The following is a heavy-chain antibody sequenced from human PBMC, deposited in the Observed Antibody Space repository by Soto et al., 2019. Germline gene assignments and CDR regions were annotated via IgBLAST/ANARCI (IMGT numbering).Heavy chain of an antibody. J-gene: IGHJ6*02. Sequence: GGSLRLSCAASGFTFSSYAMSWVRQAPGKGLEWVSAISGSGGSTYYADSVKGRFTISRDNSKNTLYLQMNSLRAEDTAVYYCAKEQNDYGSGSYYKLEYYYGMDVWGQGTTVTVSS. CDR2: ISGSGGST. CDR1: GFTFSSYA. V-gene: IGHV3-23*01. CDR3: AKEQNDYGSGSYYKLEYYYGMDV. D-gene: IGHD3-10*01.